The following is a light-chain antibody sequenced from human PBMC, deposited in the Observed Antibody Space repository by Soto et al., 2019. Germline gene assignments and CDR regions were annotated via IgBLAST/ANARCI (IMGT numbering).Light chain of an antibody. CDR3: CSYAGSYTYV. J-gene: IGLJ1*01. Sequence: QSALTQPRSVSGSPGQSVTISCTGTSSDVGGYNYVSWYQQHPGRAPKVMIYDVSKRPSGVPDRFSGSKSGNTASLTISGLQAEDEADYYCCSYAGSYTYVFGTGTKVTAL. CDR1: SSDVGGYNY. CDR2: DVS. V-gene: IGLV2-11*01.